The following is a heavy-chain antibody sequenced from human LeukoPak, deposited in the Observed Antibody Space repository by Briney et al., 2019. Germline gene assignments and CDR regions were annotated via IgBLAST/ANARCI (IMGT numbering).Heavy chain of an antibody. J-gene: IGHJ6*03. CDR3: TRDYGASSGWADNYYYYYMDV. V-gene: IGHV1-46*01. Sequence: GASVKVSCKASGYTFTSYYMHWVRQAPGQGLEWMGIINPSGGSTSYAQKFQGRVTMTRDMSTSTVYMELSRLRSDDTAVYYCTRDYGASSGWADNYYYYYMDVWGKGTTVTISS. D-gene: IGHD6-19*01. CDR1: GYTFTSYY. CDR2: INPSGGST.